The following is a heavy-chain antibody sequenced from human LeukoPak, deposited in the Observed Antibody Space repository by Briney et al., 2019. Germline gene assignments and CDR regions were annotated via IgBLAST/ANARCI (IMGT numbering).Heavy chain of an antibody. D-gene: IGHD2-2*01. CDR3: ARQNIYCSRTSCYEVDWFDP. V-gene: IGHV4-34*01. CDR1: GGPFSGYY. Sequence: TLSLTCAVYGGPFSGYYWSWIRQPPGKGLEWIGSMYYSGSTYYNPSLKSRVTISVDTSKNQFSLKLSSVTAADTAVYYCARQNIYCSRTSCYEVDWFDPWGQGTLVTVSS. CDR2: MYYSGST. J-gene: IGHJ5*02.